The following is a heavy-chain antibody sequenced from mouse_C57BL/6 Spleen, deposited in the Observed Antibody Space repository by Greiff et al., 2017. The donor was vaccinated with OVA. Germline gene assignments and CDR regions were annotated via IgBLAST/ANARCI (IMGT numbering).Heavy chain of an antibody. CDR1: GFTFNTYA. J-gene: IGHJ1*03. V-gene: IGHV10-3*01. CDR3: VRGDYYGSSYRYFDV. D-gene: IGHD1-1*01. CDR2: IRSKSSNYAT. Sequence: DVQLVESGGGLVQPKGSLKLSCAASGFTFNTYALHWVRQAPGKGLEWVARIRSKSSNYATYYADSVKDRFTISRDDSQSMLYLQMNNLKTEDTAMYYCVRGDYYGSSYRYFDVWGTGTTVTVSS.